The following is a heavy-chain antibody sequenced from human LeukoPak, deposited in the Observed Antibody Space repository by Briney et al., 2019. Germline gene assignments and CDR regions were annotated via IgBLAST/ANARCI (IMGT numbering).Heavy chain of an antibody. V-gene: IGHV4-34*01. D-gene: IGHD3-22*01. Sequence: SETLSLTCAVYGGSFSGYYWSWIRQPPGKGLEWIGEINHSGSTNYNPSLKSRVTISVDTSKNQFSLKLSSVTAADTAVYYCARHGLSSGYKAHLDYWGQGTLVTVSS. J-gene: IGHJ4*02. CDR2: INHSGST. CDR3: ARHGLSSGYKAHLDY. CDR1: GGSFSGYY.